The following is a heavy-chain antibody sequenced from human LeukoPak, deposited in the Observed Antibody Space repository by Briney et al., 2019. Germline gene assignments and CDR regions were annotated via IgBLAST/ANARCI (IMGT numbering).Heavy chain of an antibody. J-gene: IGHJ3*02. CDR1: GFTFSSYA. D-gene: IGHD6-19*01. V-gene: IGHV3-23*01. Sequence: GGSLRLSCAASGFTFSSYAMSWVRQAPGKGLEWVSAISGSGGSTYYADSVKGRFTISRDNSKNTLYLQMNSLRAEDTAVYYCAKTSLSGWYVPGALDIWGQGTMVTVSS. CDR3: AKTSLSGWYVPGALDI. CDR2: ISGSGGST.